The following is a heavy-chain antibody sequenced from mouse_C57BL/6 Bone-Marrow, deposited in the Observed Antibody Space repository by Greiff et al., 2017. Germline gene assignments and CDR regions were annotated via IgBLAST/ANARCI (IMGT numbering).Heavy chain of an antibody. CDR1: GIDFSRYW. Sequence: EVKLVESGGGLVQPGGSLKLSCAASGIDFSRYWMSWVRRAPGKGLEWIGEINPDSSTINYAPSLKDKFIISRDNAKNTLYLQMSKVRSEDTAIYYCARERITTVGATPYWYFDVWGTGTTVTVSS. V-gene: IGHV4-1*01. D-gene: IGHD1-1*01. J-gene: IGHJ1*03. CDR2: INPDSSTI. CDR3: ARERITTVGATPYWYFDV.